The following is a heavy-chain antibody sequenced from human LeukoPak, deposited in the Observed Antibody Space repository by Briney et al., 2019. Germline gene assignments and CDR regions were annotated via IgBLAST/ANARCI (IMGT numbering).Heavy chain of an antibody. Sequence: PGGSLRLSCAASGFTFSDYYMSWIRQAPGKGLEWVSYISSSGSTIYYADSVKGRFTISRDNAKNSLYLQMNSLRAEDTAVYYCAKLHDFWSGYFDYWGQGTLVTVSS. J-gene: IGHJ4*02. V-gene: IGHV3-11*01. D-gene: IGHD3-3*01. CDR1: GFTFSDYY. CDR2: ISSSGSTI. CDR3: AKLHDFWSGYFDY.